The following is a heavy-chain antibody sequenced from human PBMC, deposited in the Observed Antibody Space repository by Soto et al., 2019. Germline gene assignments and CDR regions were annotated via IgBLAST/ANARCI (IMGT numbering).Heavy chain of an antibody. CDR2: ITAYNGNT. V-gene: IGHV1-18*01. CDR1: GYTFTSYG. D-gene: IGHD5-18*01. CDR3: AKRRGYSNGEFDY. J-gene: IGHJ4*02. Sequence: QVQLVQSGAEVKKPGASVKVSCKASGYTFTSYGISWVRQAPGQGLEWMGWITAYNGNTNYAQKLQGRVTMTTDTPTSTAYMELRSVRSDGTAVYYCAKRRGYSNGEFDYWGQGTLVTVSS.